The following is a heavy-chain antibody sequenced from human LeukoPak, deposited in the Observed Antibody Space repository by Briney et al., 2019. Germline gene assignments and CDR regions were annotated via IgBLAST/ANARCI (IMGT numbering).Heavy chain of an antibody. CDR2: IYHRGST. D-gene: IGHD3-3*01. V-gene: IGHV4-38-2*02. CDR1: GYSISNGYY. J-gene: IGHJ4*02. CDR3: ARGAEYYAIWRGYAGYSDY. Sequence: PSETLSLTCTVSGYSISNGYYWGWIRQPPGKGLEWVGSIYHRGSTYYNPSLTSRVTISLDRSKKKFSPKLTSVTAADTAVYFCARGAEYYAIWRGYAGYSDYWGQGTLVTVSS.